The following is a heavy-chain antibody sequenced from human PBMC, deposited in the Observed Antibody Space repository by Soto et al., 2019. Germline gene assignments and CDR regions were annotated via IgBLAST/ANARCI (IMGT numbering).Heavy chain of an antibody. V-gene: IGHV4-59*01. CDR1: GGSISPFY. CDR3: ARVGGVAARTYGY. CDR2: LYYSANT. J-gene: IGHJ4*02. Sequence: SETLSLTCIVSGGSISPFYRSWVRQPPGKGLEWIGYLYYSANTNYNPSLKSRVTISVDASKNQVSLRLTSVTAAHTAVYSLARVGGVAARTYGYWGKGTVVAVSS. D-gene: IGHD2-15*01.